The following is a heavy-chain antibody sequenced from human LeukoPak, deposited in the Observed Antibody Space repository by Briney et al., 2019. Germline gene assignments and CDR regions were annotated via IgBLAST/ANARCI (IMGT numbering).Heavy chain of an antibody. V-gene: IGHV3-23*01. Sequence: PGGSLRLSCAASGFTFSSYAMSWVRQAPGKGLEWVSAISGSGGSTYYADSVKGRFTISRDNSKNTLYLQMNSLRAEDTAVYYCAKVISGYSSGWLFDYWGQGTLVTVSS. J-gene: IGHJ4*02. D-gene: IGHD6-19*01. CDR2: ISGSGGST. CDR1: GFTFSSYA. CDR3: AKVISGYSSGWLFDY.